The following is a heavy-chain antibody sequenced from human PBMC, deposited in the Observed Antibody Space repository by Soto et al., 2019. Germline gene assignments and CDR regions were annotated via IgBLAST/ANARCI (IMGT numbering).Heavy chain of an antibody. CDR3: AKARCSTTNCYVPDY. V-gene: IGHV3-23*01. D-gene: IGHD2-2*01. Sequence: EVQLLESGGGLVQPGGSLRLSCAASGFTFSTYTMSWVLRAPGKGLEWVSAISGSGASPSYADSVQGRFTISRDNPKRTLYLQMNNLRAEDTAVYYCAKARCSTTNCYVPDYWGQGTLVTVSS. J-gene: IGHJ4*02. CDR1: GFTFSTYT. CDR2: ISGSGASP.